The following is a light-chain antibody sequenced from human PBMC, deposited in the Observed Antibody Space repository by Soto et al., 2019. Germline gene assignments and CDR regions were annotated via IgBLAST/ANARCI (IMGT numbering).Light chain of an antibody. J-gene: IGKJ4*01. CDR1: QNVGSN. Sequence: EIVMTQSPVTLSVSPGERATLSCRASQNVGSNLAWYQQTPGQAPRLLISGASTRATAIPARFSGSGSGTDFTLTISSLQSEDCAVYYCQQYETWPITFGGGTRVEIK. CDR2: GAS. CDR3: QQYETWPIT. V-gene: IGKV3-15*01.